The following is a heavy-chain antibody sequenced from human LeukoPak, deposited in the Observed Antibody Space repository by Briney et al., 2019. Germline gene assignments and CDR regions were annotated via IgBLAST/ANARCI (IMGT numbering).Heavy chain of an antibody. D-gene: IGHD6-6*01. V-gene: IGHV3-23*01. CDR1: GFTFSSYA. CDR3: AKDLPVHSSSPVHYYFDY. Sequence: PGGSLRLSCAASGFTFSSYAMSGVRQAPGKGLEWVSAISGSGGSTYYADSVKGRFTISRDNSKNTLYLQMNSLRAEDTAVYYCAKDLPVHSSSPVHYYFDYWGQGTLVTVSS. J-gene: IGHJ4*02. CDR2: ISGSGGST.